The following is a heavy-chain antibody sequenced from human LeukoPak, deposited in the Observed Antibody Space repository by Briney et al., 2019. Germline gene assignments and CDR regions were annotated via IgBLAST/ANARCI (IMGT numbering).Heavy chain of an antibody. CDR3: ARPWTYPRGPFDP. CDR2: INHSGST. Sequence: PSETLSLTCAVYGGSFSGYYWSWIRQPPGKGLEWIGEINHSGSTNYNPSLKSRVTISVNTSKNQFSLKLSFVTAADTAVYYCARPWTYPRGPFDPWGQGTLVTVSS. CDR1: GGSFSGYY. V-gene: IGHV4-34*01. J-gene: IGHJ5*02. D-gene: IGHD3/OR15-3a*01.